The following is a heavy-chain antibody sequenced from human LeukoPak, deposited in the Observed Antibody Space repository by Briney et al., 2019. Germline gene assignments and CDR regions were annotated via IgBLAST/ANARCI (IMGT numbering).Heavy chain of an antibody. D-gene: IGHD3-22*01. CDR1: GGSISSYY. CDR3: AREGSKTYYYDSSGYYAY. Sequence: SETLSLTCTVSGGSISSYYWSWIRQPPGKGLEWIGYIYYSGSTNYNPSLKSRVTISVDTSKNQFSLKLSSVTAADTAVYYCAREGSKTYYYDSSGYYAYWGQGTLVTVSS. CDR2: IYYSGST. J-gene: IGHJ4*02. V-gene: IGHV4-59*12.